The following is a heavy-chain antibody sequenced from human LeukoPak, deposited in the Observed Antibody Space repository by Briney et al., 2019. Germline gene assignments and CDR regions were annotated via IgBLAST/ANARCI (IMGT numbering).Heavy chain of an antibody. V-gene: IGHV3-33*01. CDR1: GFTFSSYG. Sequence: GRSLRLSCAASGFTFSSYGMHWVRQAPGKGLECVAVIWYDGSNKYYADSVKGRFTISRDNSKNTLYLQMNSLRAEDTAVYYCARGGIVVVPAAIGAFDIWGQGTMVTVSS. J-gene: IGHJ3*02. CDR3: ARGGIVVVPAAIGAFDI. D-gene: IGHD2-2*01. CDR2: IWYDGSNK.